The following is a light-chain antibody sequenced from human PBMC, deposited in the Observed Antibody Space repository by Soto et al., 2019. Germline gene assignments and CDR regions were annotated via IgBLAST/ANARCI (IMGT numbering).Light chain of an antibody. V-gene: IGKV3-20*01. CDR1: QSVSSSY. CDR3: QQYGSSPTWT. Sequence: EIVLTHSPGTLSLSSGKRATLSCRASQSVSSSYLAWSQQKPGQAPRLLVYGASSRATGIPDRFSGSGSGTDFTLTISRLEPEDFAVYYCQQYGSSPTWTFGQGTKLDIK. J-gene: IGKJ1*01. CDR2: GAS.